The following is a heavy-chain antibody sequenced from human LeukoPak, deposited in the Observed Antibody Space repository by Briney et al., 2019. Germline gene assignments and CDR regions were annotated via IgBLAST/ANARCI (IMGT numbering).Heavy chain of an antibody. CDR3: AKDKVGGNSGTALGY. J-gene: IGHJ4*02. V-gene: IGHV3-43*01. CDR1: GFTFDDYT. D-gene: IGHD4-23*01. CDR2: ISWDGDST. Sequence: GGSLRLSCAASGFTFDDYTMHWVRQAPGEGLECVSLISWDGDSTYYADSVKGRFTISRDNSKNSLYLQMNSLRTEDTALYYCAKDKVGGNSGTALGYWGQGTLVTVSS.